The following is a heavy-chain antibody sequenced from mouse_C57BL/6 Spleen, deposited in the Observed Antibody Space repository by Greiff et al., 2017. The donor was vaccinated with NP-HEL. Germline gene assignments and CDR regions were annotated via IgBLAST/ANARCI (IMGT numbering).Heavy chain of an antibody. J-gene: IGHJ4*01. V-gene: IGHV1-26*01. D-gene: IGHD1-1*02. CDR2: INPNNGGT. Sequence: EVQLQQSGPELVKPGASVKISCKASGYTFTDYYMNWVKQSHGKSLEWIGDINPNNGGTSYNQKFKGKATLTVDKSSSTAYMELRSLTSEDSAVYYCATKLWEMDYWGQGTSVTVSS. CDR3: ATKLWEMDY. CDR1: GYTFTDYY.